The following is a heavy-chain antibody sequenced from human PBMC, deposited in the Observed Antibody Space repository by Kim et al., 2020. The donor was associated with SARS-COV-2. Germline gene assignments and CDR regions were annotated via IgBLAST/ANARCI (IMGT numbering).Heavy chain of an antibody. CDR1: GGTFSSYA. V-gene: IGHV1-69*13. CDR2: IIPIFGTA. J-gene: IGHJ4*02. Sequence: SVKVSCKASGGTFSSYAISWVRQAPGQGLEWMGGIIPIFGTANYAQKFQGRVTITADESTSTAYMELSSLRSEDTAVYYCARGVAYCGGDCYYYWGQGTLVTVSS. D-gene: IGHD2-21*01. CDR3: ARGVAYCGGDCYYY.